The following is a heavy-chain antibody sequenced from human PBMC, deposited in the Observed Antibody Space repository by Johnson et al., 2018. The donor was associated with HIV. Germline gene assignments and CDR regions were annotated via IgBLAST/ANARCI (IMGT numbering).Heavy chain of an antibody. CDR2: IRYDGSNK. V-gene: IGHV3-30*02. Sequence: HVQLVESGGGVVQPGGSLRLSCAASGFTFSSYGMPWVRQAPGKGLAWVAFIRYDGSNKYYADSVKGRFTISRDNSKNTLYLQMKSLRAEDTAVYYCAKNGARGDAFDIWGQGTVVTVSS. CDR3: AKNGARGDAFDI. CDR1: GFTFSSYG. J-gene: IGHJ3*02. D-gene: IGHD2-8*01.